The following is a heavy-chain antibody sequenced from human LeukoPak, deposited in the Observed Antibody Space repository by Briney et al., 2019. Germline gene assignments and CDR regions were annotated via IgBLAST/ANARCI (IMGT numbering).Heavy chain of an antibody. CDR1: GGSISSGDYY. D-gene: IGHD3-10*01. CDR2: IYYSGST. V-gene: IGHV4-30-4*02. CDR3: ARDKGLGFYYAFDI. J-gene: IGHJ3*02. Sequence: SETLSLTCTVSGGSISSGDYYWSWISQPPGKGLEWIGYIYYSGSTYYNPSLKSRVTISVDTSKKQFSLKLTSVTAADTAVYYCARDKGLGFYYAFDIWGQGTMVTVSS.